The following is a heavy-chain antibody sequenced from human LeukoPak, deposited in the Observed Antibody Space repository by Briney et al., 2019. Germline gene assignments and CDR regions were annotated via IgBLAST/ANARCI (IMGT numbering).Heavy chain of an antibody. J-gene: IGHJ4*02. Sequence: PSETLSLTCTVSGYSISSAYGGWIRQPPGKGLEWIATISHSGSTYYNPSLKSRVTISGDTSQSQYSLKLSPVTAADTAVYYCARVNTVMATFDYWGQGTLVTVSS. CDR3: ARVNTVMATFDY. D-gene: IGHD5-18*01. CDR2: ISHSGST. CDR1: GYSISSAY. V-gene: IGHV4-38-2*02.